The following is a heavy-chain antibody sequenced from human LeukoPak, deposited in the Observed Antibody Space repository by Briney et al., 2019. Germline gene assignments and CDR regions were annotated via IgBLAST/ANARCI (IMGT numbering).Heavy chain of an antibody. Sequence: GESLKISCKGSGYSFTSYWIGWVRQMPGKGLEWMGIIYPGDSETRYSPSFQGQVTISADKSISTAYLQWSSLKASDTAMYYCASSWENYYDSSGYSYWGQGTLVTVSS. CDR1: GYSFTSYW. D-gene: IGHD3-22*01. CDR2: IYPGDSET. CDR3: ASSWENYYDSSGYSY. J-gene: IGHJ4*02. V-gene: IGHV5-51*01.